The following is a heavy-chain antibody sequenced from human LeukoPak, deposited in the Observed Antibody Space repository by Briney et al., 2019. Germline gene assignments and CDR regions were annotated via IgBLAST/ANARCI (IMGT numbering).Heavy chain of an antibody. D-gene: IGHD3-22*01. V-gene: IGHV3-9*01. J-gene: IGHJ4*02. Sequence: GGSLRLSCAASGFTFDDYAMHWVRQAPGKGLEWVSGISWNSGSIGYADSVKGRFTISRDNAKNSLYLQMNSLRAEDTALYYCAKDIRPYYDSSGPLDYWGQGTLVTVSS. CDR3: AKDIRPYYDSSGPLDY. CDR1: GFTFDDYA. CDR2: ISWNSGSI.